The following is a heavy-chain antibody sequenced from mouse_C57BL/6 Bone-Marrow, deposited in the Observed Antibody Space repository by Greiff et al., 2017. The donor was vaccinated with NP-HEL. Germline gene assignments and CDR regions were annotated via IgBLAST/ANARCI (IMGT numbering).Heavy chain of an antibody. V-gene: IGHV1-39*01. CDR2: INPNYGTT. CDR3: ARLDYGKGYFDV. D-gene: IGHD1-1*01. J-gene: IGHJ1*03. Sequence: EVQLQQSGPELVKPGASVKISCKASDYSFTDYNMNWVKQSNGKSLEWIGVINPNYGTTSYNQKFKGKATLTVDQSSSTAYMQLNSPTSEDSAVYYCARLDYGKGYFDVWGTGTTVTVSS. CDR1: DYSFTDYN.